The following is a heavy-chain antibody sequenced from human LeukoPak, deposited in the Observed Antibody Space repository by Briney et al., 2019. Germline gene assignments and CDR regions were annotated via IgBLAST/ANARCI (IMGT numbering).Heavy chain of an antibody. V-gene: IGHV1-69*04. J-gene: IGHJ3*02. D-gene: IGHD2-2*01. CDR3: AKDSCRGSISCFDAFDI. CDR1: GGTFSSYA. Sequence: ASVKVSCKASGGTFSSYAISWVRQAPGQGLEWMGRIIPILGIANYAQKFQGRVTITADKSTSTAYMELSSLRSEDTAVYYCAKDSCRGSISCFDAFDIWGQGTKVTVSS. CDR2: IIPILGIA.